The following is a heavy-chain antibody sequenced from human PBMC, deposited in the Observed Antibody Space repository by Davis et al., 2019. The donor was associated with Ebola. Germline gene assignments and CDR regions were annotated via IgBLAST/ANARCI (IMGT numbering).Heavy chain of an antibody. Sequence: MPSETLSLTCTVSGGSIISSSSYWGWIRQPPRKGLEWIGSIYYSGITYYNPSLKSRVTISVDTSKNQFSLKLRSVTAADTAVYYCARTSIAVAPGEYFQHWGQGTLVTVSS. CDR1: GGSIISSSSY. D-gene: IGHD6-19*01. V-gene: IGHV4-39*01. CDR3: ARTSIAVAPGEYFQH. CDR2: IYYSGIT. J-gene: IGHJ1*01.